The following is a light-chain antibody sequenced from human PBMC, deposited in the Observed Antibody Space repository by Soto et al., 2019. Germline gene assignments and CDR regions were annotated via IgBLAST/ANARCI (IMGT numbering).Light chain of an antibody. CDR3: QQHGNWPPIT. CDR2: DAS. Sequence: EIVMTQSPDTLSVSPGDSATLSCRASQSVGRKLAWYQQRPGQAPRLLIYDASTRATGIPARFSGSGSGTEFTLTITSLQSEVFGIYYCQQHGNWPPITFGQGTRLEIK. J-gene: IGKJ5*01. CDR1: QSVGRK. V-gene: IGKV3-15*01.